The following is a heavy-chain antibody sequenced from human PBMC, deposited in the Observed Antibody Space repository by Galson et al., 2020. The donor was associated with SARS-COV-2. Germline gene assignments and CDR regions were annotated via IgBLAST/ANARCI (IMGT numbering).Heavy chain of an antibody. Sequence: ASVKVSCKASGYTFTGYYMHWVRQAPGQGLEWMGWINPNSGGTNYAQKFQGRVTMTRDTSISTAYMELSRLRSDDTAVYYCARGLRYYDSSGYYYPAGHFDYWGQGTLVTVSS. J-gene: IGHJ4*02. D-gene: IGHD3-22*01. V-gene: IGHV1-2*02. CDR3: ARGLRYYDSSGYYYPAGHFDY. CDR1: GYTFTGYY. CDR2: INPNSGGT.